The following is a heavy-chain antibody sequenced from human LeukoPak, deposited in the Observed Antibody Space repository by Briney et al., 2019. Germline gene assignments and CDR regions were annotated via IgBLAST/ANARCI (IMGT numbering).Heavy chain of an antibody. J-gene: IGHJ3*02. D-gene: IGHD3-22*01. CDR3: AKGDSSYYDSSGYYHAFDI. Sequence: GGSLRLSCAASGFTFSSYAMHWVRQAPGKGLEWVAVISYDGSNKYYADSVKGRFTISRDNSKNTLYLQMNSLRAEDMAVYYCAKGDSSYYDSSGYYHAFDIWGQGTMVTVSS. CDR1: GFTFSSYA. CDR2: ISYDGSNK. V-gene: IGHV3-30-3*01.